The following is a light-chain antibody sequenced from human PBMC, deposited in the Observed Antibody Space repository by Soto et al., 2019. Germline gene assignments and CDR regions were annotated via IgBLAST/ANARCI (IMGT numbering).Light chain of an antibody. Sequence: EIVMTQSPATLSVSPGEGATLSCKASQNVYNNLAWYQQRPGQPPRLLIYDASTRATGISPRFSGSGYGTEVTLTISSLQSEDFAVYFCQQCRNWPLTFGGGTKVEIK. CDR1: QNVYNN. V-gene: IGKV3-15*01. CDR3: QQCRNWPLT. CDR2: DAS. J-gene: IGKJ4*01.